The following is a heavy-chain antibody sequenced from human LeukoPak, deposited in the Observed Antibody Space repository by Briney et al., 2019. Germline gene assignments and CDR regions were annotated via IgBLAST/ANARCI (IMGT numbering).Heavy chain of an antibody. CDR2: IYYSGST. D-gene: IGHD5-18*01. Sequence: SETLSLTSTVSGGSISSYYWSWIRQPPGKGLEGMGYIYYSGSTNYNPSLKSRVTISVDTSKNQSSLRLSSVTAADTAVYYCARARRRYSYPLFDYWGQGPLVTVSS. CDR1: GGSISSYY. V-gene: IGHV4-59*01. J-gene: IGHJ4*02. CDR3: ARARRRYSYPLFDY.